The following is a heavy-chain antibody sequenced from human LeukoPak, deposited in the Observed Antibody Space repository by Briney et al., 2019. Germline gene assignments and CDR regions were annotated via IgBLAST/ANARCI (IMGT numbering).Heavy chain of an antibody. D-gene: IGHD6-13*01. J-gene: IGHJ5*02. CDR3: ARDASSSWYAWFDP. V-gene: IGHV1-18*01. Sequence: GASVKVSCKASGYTFTSYGISWVRQAPGQGLEWMGWISAYNGNTNYAQKLQGRVTMTTDTSTSTAYMELRSLRSDDTAVYYCARDASSSWYAWFDPWGQGTLVIVSS. CDR2: ISAYNGNT. CDR1: GYTFTSYG.